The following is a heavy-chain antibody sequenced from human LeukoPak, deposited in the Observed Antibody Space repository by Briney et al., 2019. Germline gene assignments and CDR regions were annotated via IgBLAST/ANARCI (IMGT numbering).Heavy chain of an antibody. CDR3: ARDHTLNAFDI. Sequence: GRSLRLSCAASGFTFSSYGMHWVRQAPGKGLEWVAVKWYDGSNKYYADSVKGRFTISRDNSKNTLYLQMNSLRAEDTAVYYCARDHTLNAFDIWGQGTMVTVSS. J-gene: IGHJ3*02. CDR2: KWYDGSNK. V-gene: IGHV3-33*01. D-gene: IGHD2-2*02. CDR1: GFTFSSYG.